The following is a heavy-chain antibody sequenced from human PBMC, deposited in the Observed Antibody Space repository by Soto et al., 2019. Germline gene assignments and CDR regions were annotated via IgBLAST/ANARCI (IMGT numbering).Heavy chain of an antibody. CDR1: GFTFSSYG. J-gene: IGHJ6*02. D-gene: IGHD1-26*01. Sequence: QVQLMESGGGVVQPGRSLRLSCVASGFTFSSYGMHWVRQAPGKGLEWVALIWYDGSNKYYADCVKGRFTVSRDDSKNRLFLQMNSLRVEDTAVYYCVTAMNANTRENYYYYGLDVWGQGTTVTVSS. CDR2: IWYDGSNK. CDR3: VTAMNANTRENYYYYGLDV. V-gene: IGHV3-33*01.